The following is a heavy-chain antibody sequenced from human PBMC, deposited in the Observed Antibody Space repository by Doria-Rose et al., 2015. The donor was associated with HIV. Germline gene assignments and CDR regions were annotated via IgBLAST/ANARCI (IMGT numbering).Heavy chain of an antibody. V-gene: IGHV2-26*01. J-gene: IGHJ4*02. CDR2: IFSDDER. Sequence: QVTLKESGPVLVKPTGTLTLTCTVSGVSLSSPGMGVSWIRQPPGKALEWLANIFSDDERSYKTSLKSGLTISRGTSKSQVVLTMTDMDPVDTATYYCARIKSSRWYHKYYFDFWGQGTLVIVSA. CDR1: GVSLSSPGMG. CDR3: ARIKSSRWYHKYYFDF. D-gene: IGHD6-13*01.